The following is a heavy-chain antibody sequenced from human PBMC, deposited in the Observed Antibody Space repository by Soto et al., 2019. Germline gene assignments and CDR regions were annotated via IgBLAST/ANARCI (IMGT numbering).Heavy chain of an antibody. Sequence: GGSLRLSCAASGFTFSSYWMHWVRQAPGKGLVWVSRINSDGSSTSYADSVKGRFTISRDNAKNTLYLQMNSLRAEDTAVYYCARDRITMVRGVKMGWFDPWGQGTLVTVSS. CDR2: INSDGSST. V-gene: IGHV3-74*01. CDR1: GFTFSSYW. D-gene: IGHD3-10*01. CDR3: ARDRITMVRGVKMGWFDP. J-gene: IGHJ5*02.